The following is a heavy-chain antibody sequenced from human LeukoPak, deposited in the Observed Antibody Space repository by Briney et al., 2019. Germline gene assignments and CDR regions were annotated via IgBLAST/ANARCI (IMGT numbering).Heavy chain of an antibody. CDR3: ARHDYGDYPFDY. CDR1: GGSISSYY. V-gene: IGHV4-59*08. CDR2: IYYSGSI. D-gene: IGHD4-17*01. J-gene: IGHJ4*02. Sequence: PSETLSLTCTVSGGSISSYYWSWIRQPPGKGLEWIGYIYYSGSINYNPSLKSRVTISVDTSKNQFSLKLSSVTAADTAVYYCARHDYGDYPFDYWGQGTLVTVSS.